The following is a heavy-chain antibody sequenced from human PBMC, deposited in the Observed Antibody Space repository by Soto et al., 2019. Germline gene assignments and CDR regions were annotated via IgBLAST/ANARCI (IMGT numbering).Heavy chain of an antibody. D-gene: IGHD7-27*01. V-gene: IGHV4-34*01. CDR3: ASVVPPPNRNWGLWSGAFDI. Sequence: PSETLSLTCAVYGGSFSVYYWSWIRQPPGKGLEWIGELNPSGSTNYNPSLKSRVTISLDTSKNQFFLKLTSVTAADTALYYCASVVPPPNRNWGLWSGAFDIWGQATLVTVSS. CDR1: GGSFSVYY. CDR2: LNPSGST. J-gene: IGHJ3*02.